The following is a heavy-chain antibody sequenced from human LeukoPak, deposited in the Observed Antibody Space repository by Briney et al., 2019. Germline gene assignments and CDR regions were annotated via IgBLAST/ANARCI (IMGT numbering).Heavy chain of an antibody. CDR3: ARGYHSDSREVGD. CDR1: GFTFSSFT. J-gene: IGHJ4*02. V-gene: IGHV3-74*01. D-gene: IGHD3-22*01. CDR2: INSDGSST. Sequence: PGGSLRLSCATSGFTFSSFTMNWVRQAPGKGLVWVSRINSDGSSTSYADSVKGRFTISRDNAKKTLYLQMNSLRAEDTAVYYCARGYHSDSREVGDWGQGTLVTVSS.